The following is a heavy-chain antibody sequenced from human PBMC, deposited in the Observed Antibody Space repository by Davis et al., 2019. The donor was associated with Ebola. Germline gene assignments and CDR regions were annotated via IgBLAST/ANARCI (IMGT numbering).Heavy chain of an antibody. V-gene: IGHV1-69*05. CDR1: GGTFSSYA. D-gene: IGHD3-10*01. J-gene: IGHJ6*02. CDR3: ARDSAYYYGMDV. CDR2: IIPIFGTA. Sequence: SVKVSCKASGGTFSSYAISWVRQAPGQGLEWMGGIIPIFGTANYAQKLQGRVTMTTDTSTSTAYMELSSLRSEDTAVYYCARDSAYYYGMDVWGQGTTVTVSS.